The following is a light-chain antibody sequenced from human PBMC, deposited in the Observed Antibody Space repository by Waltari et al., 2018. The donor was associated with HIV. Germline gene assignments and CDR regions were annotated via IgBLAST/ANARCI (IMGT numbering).Light chain of an antibody. CDR3: QQYNSYPWT. J-gene: IGKJ1*01. CDR2: KAS. V-gene: IGKV1-5*03. CDR1: QSISSW. Sequence: DIHMTQSPSTLSASVGDRVTITCRASQSISSWLAWYQQKPGKAPKLLIYKASSLESGVPSRFSGSGSETEFTLTISSLQPDDFATYYCQQYNSYPWTFGQGTKVEIK.